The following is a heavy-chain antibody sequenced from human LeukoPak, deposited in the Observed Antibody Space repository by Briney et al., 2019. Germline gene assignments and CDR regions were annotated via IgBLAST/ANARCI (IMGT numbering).Heavy chain of an antibody. CDR3: ARWGKSTLTYYFDY. J-gene: IGHJ4*02. D-gene: IGHD4-17*01. V-gene: IGHV4-38-2*02. Sequence: PSETLSLTCTVSGYSISSGYYWGWIRQPPGKGLEWIGSIFHSGTTHDNPSLKSRVTISVDTSKNQFSLKLSSVTAADTAVYYCARWGKSTLTYYFDYWGQGTLVTVSS. CDR2: IFHSGTT. CDR1: GYSISSGYY.